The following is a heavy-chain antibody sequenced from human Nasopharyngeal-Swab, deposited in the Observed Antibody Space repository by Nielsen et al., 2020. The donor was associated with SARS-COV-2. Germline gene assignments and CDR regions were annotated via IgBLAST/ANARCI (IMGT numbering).Heavy chain of an antibody. V-gene: IGHV1-2*02. CDR3: ARADLVGATTEWYYYYYGMDV. Sequence: WVRQAPGQGLEWMGWINPNSGGTNYAQKFQGGVTMTRDTSISTAYMELSRLRSDDTAVYYCARADLVGATTEWYYYYYGMDVWGQGTTVTVSS. J-gene: IGHJ6*02. D-gene: IGHD1-26*01. CDR2: INPNSGGT.